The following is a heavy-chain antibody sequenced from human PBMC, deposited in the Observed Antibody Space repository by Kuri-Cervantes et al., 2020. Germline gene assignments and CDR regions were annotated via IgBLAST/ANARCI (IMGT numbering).Heavy chain of an antibody. V-gene: IGHV3-33*06. CDR2: IWSDAAGQ. CDR1: GFSFGSYG. Sequence: GESLKISCAASGFSFGSYGMHWVRQAPGKGLEWVALIWSDAAGQYYVHPVRGRFTISRDNSRNIMYLQMNSLKVEDTAVYYCAKDKVGSLGFDCWGQGTLVTVSS. D-gene: IGHD1-26*01. J-gene: IGHJ4*02. CDR3: AKDKVGSLGFDC.